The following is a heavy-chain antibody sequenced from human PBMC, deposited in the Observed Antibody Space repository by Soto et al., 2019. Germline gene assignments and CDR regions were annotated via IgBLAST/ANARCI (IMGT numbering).Heavy chain of an antibody. CDR2: ISYDGSNK. V-gene: IGHV3-30-3*01. CDR3: TNSGIYWRPVGS. D-gene: IGHD1-26*01. Sequence: PGESLRLSCPASGFTFSSYAMHWVRKAPGKGLDLVAGISYDGSNKYYAASVKGRFTTPRDNSKNTLYLQMNTLRAEDTAVCHCTNSGIYWRPVGSWRQGP. J-gene: IGHJ5*01. CDR1: GFTFSSYA.